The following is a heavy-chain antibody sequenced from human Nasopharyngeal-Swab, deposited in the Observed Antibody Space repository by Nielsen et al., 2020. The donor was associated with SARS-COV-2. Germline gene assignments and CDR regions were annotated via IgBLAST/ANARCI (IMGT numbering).Heavy chain of an antibody. CDR2: LQSDGST. Sequence: GESLKISCAASGFSVSSDYMSWVRQAPGKGLDWVSVLQSDGSTYYADSVKGRFTISRDTSKNTLYLQMNSLRAEDTAMYYCARDPDTSSWYGAFDIWGQGTMVTVSS. CDR1: GFSVSSDY. CDR3: ARDPDTSSWYGAFDI. D-gene: IGHD6-13*01. V-gene: IGHV3-53*05. J-gene: IGHJ3*02.